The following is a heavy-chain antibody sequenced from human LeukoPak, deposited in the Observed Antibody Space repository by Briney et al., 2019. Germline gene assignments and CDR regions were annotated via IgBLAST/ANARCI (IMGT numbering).Heavy chain of an antibody. Sequence: GASVKVSCKASGYTFTSYYMHWVRQAPGQGLEWMRIINPSGGSTSYAQKFQGRVTMTRDTSTSTVYMELSSLRSEDTAVYYCASSEVVTAIPGPWGQGTLVTASS. D-gene: IGHD2-21*02. CDR2: INPSGGST. J-gene: IGHJ5*02. V-gene: IGHV1-46*01. CDR3: ASSEVVTAIPGP. CDR1: GYTFTSYY.